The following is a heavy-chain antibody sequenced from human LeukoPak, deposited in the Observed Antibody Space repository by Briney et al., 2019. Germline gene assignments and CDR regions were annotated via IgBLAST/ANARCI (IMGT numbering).Heavy chain of an antibody. CDR2: INPSGGST. CDR3: ARVQIYTVTSTYYFDY. V-gene: IGHV1-46*01. CDR1: GYTFTSYY. J-gene: IGHJ4*02. D-gene: IGHD4-17*01. Sequence: ASVKVSCKASGYTFTSYYMHWVRQAPGQGLEWIGIINPSGGSTSYAQKFQGRVTMTRDTSTSTVYMELSSLRSEDTAVYYCARVQIYTVTSTYYFDYWGQGTLVTVSS.